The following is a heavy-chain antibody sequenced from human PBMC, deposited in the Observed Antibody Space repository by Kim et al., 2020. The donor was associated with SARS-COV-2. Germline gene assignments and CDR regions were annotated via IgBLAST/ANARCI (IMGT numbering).Heavy chain of an antibody. CDR3: ATQYCSSTSCSTATRAFDI. D-gene: IGHD2-2*02. Sequence: ASVKVSCKASGYTFTGYYMHWVRQAPGQGLEWMGRINPNSGGTNYAQKFQGRVTMTRDTSISTAYMELSRLRSDDTAVYYCATQYCSSTSCSTATRAFDIWGQGTMVTVSS. V-gene: IGHV1-2*06. CDR1: GYTFTGYY. J-gene: IGHJ3*02. CDR2: INPNSGGT.